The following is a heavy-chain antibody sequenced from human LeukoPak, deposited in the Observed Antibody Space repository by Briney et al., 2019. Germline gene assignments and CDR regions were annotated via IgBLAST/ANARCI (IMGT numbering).Heavy chain of an antibody. Sequence: PSETLSLTCTVSGGSISSSSYYWGWIRQPPGKGLEWIGSIYYSGSTYYNPSPKSRVTISVDTSKNQFSLKLSPVTAADTAVYYCARLPRIDIVVVPYFDYWGQGTLVTVSS. J-gene: IGHJ4*02. CDR3: ARLPRIDIVVVPYFDY. CDR2: IYYSGST. CDR1: GGSISSSSYY. D-gene: IGHD2-21*01. V-gene: IGHV4-39*01.